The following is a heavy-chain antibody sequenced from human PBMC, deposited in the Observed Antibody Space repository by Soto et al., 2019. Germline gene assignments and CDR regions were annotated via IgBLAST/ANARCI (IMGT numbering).Heavy chain of an antibody. CDR3: ARTNGDLDY. V-gene: IGHV1-8*01. CDR1: GYTFSSYD. Sequence: QVQLVQSEAEVKKPGASVKVACKTSGYTFSSYDINWVRQGTGQGLERMGWISTQSGNKGYAQKFQGRITMTRDTSISTAYMELSSLRSDDTALYYCARTNGDLDYWGQGTLVTVSS. J-gene: IGHJ4*02. D-gene: IGHD4-17*01. CDR2: ISTQSGNK.